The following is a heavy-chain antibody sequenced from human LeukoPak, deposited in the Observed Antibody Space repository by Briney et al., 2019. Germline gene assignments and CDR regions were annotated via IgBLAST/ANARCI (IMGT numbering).Heavy chain of an antibody. CDR1: GFIFSDYY. Sequence: GGPLRLSCAASGFIFSDYYMTWIRQAPGKGLDWVSYIDRSGATAFYADSVKGRFTMSRDNARNSLHLQMNDLRPEDSAVYYCGLSSMNPSYYYGIDVWGQGTTVRVSS. CDR2: IDRSGATA. J-gene: IGHJ6*02. V-gene: IGHV3-11*01. CDR3: GLSSMNPSYYYGIDV. D-gene: IGHD6-19*01.